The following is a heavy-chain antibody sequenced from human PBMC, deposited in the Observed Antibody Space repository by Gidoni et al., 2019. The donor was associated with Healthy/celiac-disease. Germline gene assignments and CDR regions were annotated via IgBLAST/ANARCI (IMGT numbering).Heavy chain of an antibody. CDR3: ARGFDSDY. Sequence: EVQLVASGGGLIQPGGSLRLSCAASGFTVRSNSMGWVRQAPGKGLEWVSVIYSGGSTYYADSVKGRFTISRDNSKNTLYLQMNSLSAEDTAVYYCARGFDSDYWGQGTLVTVSS. D-gene: IGHD3-16*01. V-gene: IGHV3-53*01. CDR1: GFTVRSNS. J-gene: IGHJ4*02. CDR2: IYSGGST.